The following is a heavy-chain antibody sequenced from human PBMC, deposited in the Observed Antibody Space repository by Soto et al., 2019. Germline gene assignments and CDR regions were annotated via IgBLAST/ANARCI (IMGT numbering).Heavy chain of an antibody. D-gene: IGHD3-10*01. J-gene: IGHJ4*02. V-gene: IGHV4-59*08. CDR2: MYNSGST. CDR1: GGSISSYY. Sequence: QVQLQESGPGLVKPSETLSLTCTVSGGSISSYYWTWIRQPPGKGLEWIGFMYNSGSTHYNPSLKSRVTISLDTSKNQFPLNLRSVTAADTAVYYCASMGYHYGSGSCPLDYWGQGTLVTVSS. CDR3: ASMGYHYGSGSCPLDY.